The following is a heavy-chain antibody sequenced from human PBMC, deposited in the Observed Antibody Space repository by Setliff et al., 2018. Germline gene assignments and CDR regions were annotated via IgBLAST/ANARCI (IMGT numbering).Heavy chain of an antibody. CDR1: GFTFSDYY. J-gene: IGHJ6*03. Sequence: GGSLRLSCGASGFTFSDYYMSWIRQAPGKGLEWVSYISSSGSTIYYADSVKGRFTISRDNAKNSLYLQMNSLRAEDTAVYYCARGIHYDFWSGYSPYYMDVWGKGTTVTAP. CDR2: ISSSGSTI. CDR3: ARGIHYDFWSGYSPYYMDV. D-gene: IGHD3-3*01. V-gene: IGHV3-11*04.